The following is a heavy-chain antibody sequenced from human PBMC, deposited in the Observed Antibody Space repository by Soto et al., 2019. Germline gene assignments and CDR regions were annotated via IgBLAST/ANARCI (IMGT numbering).Heavy chain of an antibody. J-gene: IGHJ6*02. CDR2: IWYDGSNK. CDR3: ARVLSDFGVVIYGYYYGMDV. D-gene: IGHD3-3*01. CDR1: GFTFSSYG. Sequence: GGSLRLSCAASGFTFSSYGMHWVRQAPGKGLEWVAVIWYDGSNKYYADSVKGRFTISRDNSKNTLYLQMNSLRAEDTAVYYCARVLSDFGVVIYGYYYGMDVWGQGTTVTVSS. V-gene: IGHV3-33*01.